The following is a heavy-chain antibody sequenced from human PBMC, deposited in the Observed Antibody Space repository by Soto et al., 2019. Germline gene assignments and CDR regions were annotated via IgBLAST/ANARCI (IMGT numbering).Heavy chain of an antibody. CDR3: ARQIYDSDTGPNFQYYFDS. V-gene: IGHV5-10-1*01. Sequence: GESLKISCNGSGYSFAGYWITWVRQKPGKGLEWMGRIDPSDSRTYYSPSFRGHVTISATKSITTVFLQWSSLRASDTAMYYCARQIYDSDTGPNFQYYFDSWGQGTPVTVSS. J-gene: IGHJ4*02. CDR1: GYSFAGYW. CDR2: IDPSDSRT. D-gene: IGHD3-22*01.